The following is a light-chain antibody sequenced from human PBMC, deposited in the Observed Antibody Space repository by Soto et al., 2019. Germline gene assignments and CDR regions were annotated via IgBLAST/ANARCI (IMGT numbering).Light chain of an antibody. CDR1: QGISSW. J-gene: IGKJ1*01. V-gene: IGKV1-27*01. CDR2: SAA. CDR3: QKYNSAPKT. Sequence: DFQMTRSTSSLSASVGDRVTMPGRASQGISSWLAGYQQKPGKAPKLLIDSAATLRSGGPSRFSGSGSGADFTLTISSLQPEDVATYYCQKYNSAPKTFGQGTKVDIK.